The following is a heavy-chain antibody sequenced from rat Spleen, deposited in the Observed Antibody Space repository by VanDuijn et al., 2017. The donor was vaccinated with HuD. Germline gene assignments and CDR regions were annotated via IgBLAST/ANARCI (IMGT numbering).Heavy chain of an antibody. CDR1: GFTFSDYG. CDR3: ATHNYGGYDWYFDF. Sequence: EVQLVESGGGLVQPGRSLKLSCAASGFTFSDYGVAWVRQAPTKGLGWVATISYGDSSGHSSTYYRDSVKGRFTISRDNAKSTLYLQMDSLRSEDTATYYCATHNYGGYDWYFDFWGPGTMVTVSS. CDR2: ISYGDSSGHSST. V-gene: IGHV5-29*01. D-gene: IGHD1-11*01. J-gene: IGHJ1*01.